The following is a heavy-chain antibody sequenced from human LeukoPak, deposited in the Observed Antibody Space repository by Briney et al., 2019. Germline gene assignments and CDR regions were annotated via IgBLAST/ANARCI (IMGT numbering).Heavy chain of an antibody. CDR1: GGTFSNYT. J-gene: IGHJ3*01. Sequence: ASVKVSCKASGGTFSNYTISWVRQAPGQGLEWMGGIIPIFGTANYVQKFQGRVTITADESTSTAYMELSSLRSEDTAVFYCAGLLDVGNNLDAFDVWGQGTIITVSS. V-gene: IGHV1-69*13. D-gene: IGHD1/OR15-1a*01. CDR2: IIPIFGTA. CDR3: AGLLDVGNNLDAFDV.